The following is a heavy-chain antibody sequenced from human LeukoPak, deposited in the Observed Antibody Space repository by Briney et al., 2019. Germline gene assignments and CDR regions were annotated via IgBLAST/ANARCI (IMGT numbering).Heavy chain of an antibody. D-gene: IGHD3-9*01. Sequence: GESLKISCTGSGYSFTSYWIGWVRQMPGKDLEWMGIIYPCDSDTRYSPSFQGQVTISADKSISTAYLQWSSLKASDTAMYFFEQKAAYDILTGYPYYFDYWGQGTLVTVSS. V-gene: IGHV5-51*01. J-gene: IGHJ4*02. CDR2: IYPCDSDT. CDR3: EQKAAYDILTGYPYYFDY. CDR1: GYSFTSYW.